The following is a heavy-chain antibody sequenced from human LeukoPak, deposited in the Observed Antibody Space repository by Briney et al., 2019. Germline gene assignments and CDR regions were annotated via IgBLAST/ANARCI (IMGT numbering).Heavy chain of an antibody. CDR3: ARANPVYGDFDY. CDR2: IFPDGQT. J-gene: IGHJ4*02. CDR1: GLTVNDNY. D-gene: IGHD4-17*01. V-gene: IGHV3-53*01. Sequence: PGGSLILSCAPSGLTVNDNYMSWVRQAPGKGLEWVSLIFPDGQTYYADFVLGRFSISRDMYRNILILHMSSLRAEDTAVFFCARANPVYGDFDYWGQGTLVTVSS.